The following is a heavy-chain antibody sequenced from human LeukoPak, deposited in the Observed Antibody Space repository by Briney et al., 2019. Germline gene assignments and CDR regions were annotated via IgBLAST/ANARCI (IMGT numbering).Heavy chain of an antibody. D-gene: IGHD6-13*01. CDR3: ARHSRIAAAPDAFDI. J-gene: IGHJ3*02. V-gene: IGHV4-59*01. CDR2: IYYSGST. Sequence: SETLSFTCTVSGGSISSYYWSWIRQPPGKGLEWIGYIYYSGSTNYNPSFKSRVTISVDTSKNQFSLKLSSVTAADTAVYYCARHSRIAAAPDAFDIWGQGTMVTVSS. CDR1: GGSISSYY.